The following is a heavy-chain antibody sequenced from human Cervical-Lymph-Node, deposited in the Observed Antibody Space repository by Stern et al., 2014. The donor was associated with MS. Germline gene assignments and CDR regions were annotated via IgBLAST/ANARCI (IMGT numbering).Heavy chain of an antibody. CDR1: GYTFTSYW. V-gene: IGHV5-51*01. J-gene: IGHJ4*02. Sequence: VQLVQSGPEVKRPGESLKISCQASGYTFTSYWIGGVRQMPGKGLEWLAIIFPGGSDIRYSPSFQGQVTISADKSSSTAYLQWNNLKASDTAIYYCARQRYFDYWGQGTLVTVSS. CDR3: ARQRYFDY. CDR2: IFPGGSDI.